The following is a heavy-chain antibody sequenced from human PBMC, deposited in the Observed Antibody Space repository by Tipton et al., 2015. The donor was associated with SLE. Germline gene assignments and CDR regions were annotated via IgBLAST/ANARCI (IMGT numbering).Heavy chain of an antibody. Sequence: SLRLSCAASGFTFSTSAMHWVRQAPGKGLEGVAVIWYDGSNKFYADSVKGRFTISRDKSKNAVSLQMNSLRVEDTAVYFCARGRGGEFLDYWGQGTLVTVSS. D-gene: IGHD3-16*01. J-gene: IGHJ4*02. CDR3: ARGRGGEFLDY. CDR1: GFTFSTSA. CDR2: IWYDGSNK. V-gene: IGHV3-33*01.